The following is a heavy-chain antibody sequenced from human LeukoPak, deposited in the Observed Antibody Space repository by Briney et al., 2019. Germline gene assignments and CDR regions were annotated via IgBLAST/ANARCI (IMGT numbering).Heavy chain of an antibody. V-gene: IGHV3-11*03. Sequence: GGSLRLSCAASGFTFSDYYMSWIRQAPGKGLEWVSYISDSSSYKDYADSVEGRFTISRDNSKNSLYLQMNSLRAEDTAVYYCARRYTGYGILDYWGQGTLVTVSS. CDR3: ARRYTGYGILDY. J-gene: IGHJ4*02. CDR2: ISDSSSYK. CDR1: GFTFSDYY. D-gene: IGHD5-12*01.